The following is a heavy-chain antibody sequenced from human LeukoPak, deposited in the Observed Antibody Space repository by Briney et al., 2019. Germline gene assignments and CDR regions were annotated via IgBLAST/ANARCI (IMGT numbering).Heavy chain of an antibody. CDR2: ISGSGTSA. CDR3: AKDIQLSA. V-gene: IGHV3-23*01. J-gene: IGHJ3*01. D-gene: IGHD5-24*01. CDR1: GFTFSSYA. Sequence: PGGSLRLSCAASGFTFSSYAMSWVRQAPGKELEWVSVISGSGTSAYYADSVRGRFTISRDNSKNTLSLQMNSLRVEDTAMYYCAKDIQLSAWGLGTMFTVSS.